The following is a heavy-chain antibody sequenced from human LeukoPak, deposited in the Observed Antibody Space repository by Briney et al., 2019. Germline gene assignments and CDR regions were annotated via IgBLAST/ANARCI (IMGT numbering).Heavy chain of an antibody. CDR1: GFTFSHHG. CDR2: ISSTSSTI. D-gene: IGHD6-6*01. V-gene: IGHV3-48*01. CDR3: ARGGAARPDY. Sequence: AGGSLRLSCITSGFTFSHHGMNWVRQAPGKGLEWVSYISSTSSTINYADSVKGRFTISRDNAKNSLYLQMNSLRAEDTAVYYCARGGAARPDYWGQGTLVTVSS. J-gene: IGHJ4*02.